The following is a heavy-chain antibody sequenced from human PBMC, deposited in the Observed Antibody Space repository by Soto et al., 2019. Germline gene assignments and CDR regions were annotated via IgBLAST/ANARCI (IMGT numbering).Heavy chain of an antibody. CDR2: STAGDGNT. V-gene: IGHV1-3*01. CDR1: EYTFTSYA. Sequence: ASGKVSCKASEYTFTSYAIHWVRQAPGQRLEWMGWSTAGDGNTKYSQKFQGRVAISRDTSASTVYMELSSLRSEDTAVYYCARSLDYYYYYMDVWGKGTTVTVSS. CDR3: ARSLDYYYYYMDV. J-gene: IGHJ6*03.